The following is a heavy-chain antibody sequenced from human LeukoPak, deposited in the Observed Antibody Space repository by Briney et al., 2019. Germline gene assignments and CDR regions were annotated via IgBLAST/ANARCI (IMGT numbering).Heavy chain of an antibody. CDR2: ISAYNGNT. V-gene: IGHV1-18*01. CDR1: GYTLTSYG. D-gene: IGHD6-13*01. Sequence: GASVKVSCKASGYTLTSYGISWVRQAPGQGLEWMGWISAYNGNTNYAQKLQGRVTMTTDTSTSTAYMELRSLRSDDTAVYYCARVARNSSSWYLYYYYYGMDVWGQGTTVTVSS. CDR3: ARVARNSSSWYLYYYYYGMDV. J-gene: IGHJ6*02.